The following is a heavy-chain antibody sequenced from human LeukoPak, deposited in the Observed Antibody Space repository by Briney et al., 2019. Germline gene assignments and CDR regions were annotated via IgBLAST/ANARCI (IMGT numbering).Heavy chain of an antibody. CDR1: GGTFSSYA. D-gene: IGHD3-22*01. V-gene: IGHV1-69*13. Sequence: ASVKVSCKASGGTFSSYAISWVRQAPGQGLEWMGGIIPIFGTANYAQKFQGSVTITADESTSTAYMELSSLRSEDTAVYYCARSYDSSGYLDYWGQGTLVTVSS. J-gene: IGHJ4*02. CDR2: IIPIFGTA. CDR3: ARSYDSSGYLDY.